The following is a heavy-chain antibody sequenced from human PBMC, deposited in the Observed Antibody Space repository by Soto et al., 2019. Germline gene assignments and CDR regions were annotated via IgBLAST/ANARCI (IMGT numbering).Heavy chain of an antibody. CDR2: ISYDGSNK. CDR3: AKDGVQTADY. Sequence: GGSLRLSCAASGFTFSSYGMHWVRQAPGKGLEWVAVISYDGSNKYYADSVKGRFTISRDNSKNTLYLQMNSLRAEDTAVYYCAKDGVQTADYWGQGTLVTVSS. J-gene: IGHJ4*02. CDR1: GFTFSSYG. V-gene: IGHV3-30*18.